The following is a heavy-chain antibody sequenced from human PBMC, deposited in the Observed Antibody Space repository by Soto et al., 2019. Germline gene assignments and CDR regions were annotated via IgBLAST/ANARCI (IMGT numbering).Heavy chain of an antibody. CDR3: ARGVGSSPPRY. CDR2: IYASGSP. J-gene: IGHJ4*02. D-gene: IGHD1-26*01. CDR1: CVSRSFYY. Sequence: PSDTLCLTCPISCVSRSFYYVSLIRQSPGQALEWIGYIYASGSPYYNPSLRSRVLISADTSKNQVSLELTSATAADTAVYFCARGVGSSPPRYWGRGTLVNVS. V-gene: IGHV4-59*01.